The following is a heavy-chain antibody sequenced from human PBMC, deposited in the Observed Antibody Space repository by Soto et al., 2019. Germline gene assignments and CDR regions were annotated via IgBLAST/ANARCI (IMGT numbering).Heavy chain of an antibody. Sequence: PSETLSLTCTVSGGCISSYYWSWTRQPPGKRLEWIGYIYYSGSTNYNPSLKSRVTISVDTSKNKFSLKLSSVTAADTAVYYCARGGRIGRFDYWGQGTLVTVSS. V-gene: IGHV4-59*01. CDR3: ARGGRIGRFDY. J-gene: IGHJ4*02. D-gene: IGHD2-15*01. CDR1: GGCISSYY. CDR2: IYYSGST.